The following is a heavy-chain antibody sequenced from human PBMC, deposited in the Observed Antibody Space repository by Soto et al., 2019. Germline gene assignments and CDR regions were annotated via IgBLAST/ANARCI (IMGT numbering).Heavy chain of an antibody. CDR1: GGSISSYY. CDR3: ARDNVWSGYYSFFDY. CDR2: IYSSGST. V-gene: IGHV4-4*07. Sequence: SETLSLTCSVSGGSISSYYWSWILQPPGKRLEWIGRIYSSGSTIYNPSLKSRVTMSVDTSKNQFSLKLRSVTAADTAVYYCARDNVWSGYYSFFDYWGQGTLVTVSS. D-gene: IGHD3-3*01. J-gene: IGHJ4*02.